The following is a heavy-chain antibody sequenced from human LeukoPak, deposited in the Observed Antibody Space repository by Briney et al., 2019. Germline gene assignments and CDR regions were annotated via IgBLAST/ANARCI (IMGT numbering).Heavy chain of an antibody. CDR2: ISSGGSTT. J-gene: IGHJ4*02. CDR1: GFTFSNYN. D-gene: IGHD4-23*01. V-gene: IGHV3-48*04. CDR3: ARGYGGNALQTDY. Sequence: GGSLRLSCAASGFTFSNYNLNWVRQAPGKGLECVSYISSGGSTTYYTDSVKGRFTISRDNGKNALYLQMNSLRAEDTAVYYCARGYGGNALQTDYWGQGTLVTVSS.